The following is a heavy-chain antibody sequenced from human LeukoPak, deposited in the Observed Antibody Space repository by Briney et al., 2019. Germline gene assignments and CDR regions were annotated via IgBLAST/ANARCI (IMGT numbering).Heavy chain of an antibody. J-gene: IGHJ3*02. Sequence: PSETLSLTCTVSGGSFSSHYWSWIRQPPGKGLEWIGYISYIGSTNYNPSLKSRVTISVDTPKKQFSLKLSSVTAADTAVYYCARDPTTVTKGLDIWGQGTMVTVSS. CDR1: GGSFSSHY. CDR3: ARDPTTVTKGLDI. V-gene: IGHV4-59*11. D-gene: IGHD4-17*01. CDR2: ISYIGST.